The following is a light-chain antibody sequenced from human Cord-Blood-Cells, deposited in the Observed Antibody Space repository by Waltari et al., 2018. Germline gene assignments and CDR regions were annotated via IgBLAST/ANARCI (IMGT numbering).Light chain of an antibody. Sequence: QSALTQPPSASGPPGQPVTISCTGTSSDVGGYNYVSCYQQHPGKAPKLMIYEVSKRPSGVPDRFSGSKSGNTASLTVSGLQAEDEADYYCSSYAGSNNYVFGTGTKVTVL. V-gene: IGLV2-8*01. CDR1: SSDVGGYNY. CDR3: SSYAGSNNYV. CDR2: EVS. J-gene: IGLJ1*01.